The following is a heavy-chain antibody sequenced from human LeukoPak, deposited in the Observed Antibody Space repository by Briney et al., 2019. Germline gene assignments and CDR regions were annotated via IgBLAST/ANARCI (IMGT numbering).Heavy chain of an antibody. D-gene: IGHD6-13*01. CDR2: ITTSSSYI. CDR3: ARDPAAAGTVWFDP. J-gene: IGHJ5*02. CDR1: GFTFSSYA. Sequence: SGGSLRLSCAASGFTFSSYAMNWVRQAPGKGLEWVSSITTSSSYIYYADSVKGRFTISRDDAKNSLYLQMNSLRAEDTAVYYCARDPAAAGTVWFDPWGQGTLVTVSS. V-gene: IGHV3-21*01.